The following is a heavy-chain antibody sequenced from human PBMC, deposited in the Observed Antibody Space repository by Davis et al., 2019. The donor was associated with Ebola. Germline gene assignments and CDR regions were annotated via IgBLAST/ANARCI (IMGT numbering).Heavy chain of an antibody. CDR3: ARDLAVAGDY. CDR2: IKQDGSEK. V-gene: IGHV3-7*03. J-gene: IGHJ4*02. Sequence: PGGSLRLSCAASGSTFSSYWMSCVRQAPGKGLEWVANIKQDGSEKYYVDSVKGRFTISRDNAKNSLYLQMNSLRAEDTAVYYCARDLAVAGDYWGQGTLVTVSS. CDR1: GSTFSSYW. D-gene: IGHD6-19*01.